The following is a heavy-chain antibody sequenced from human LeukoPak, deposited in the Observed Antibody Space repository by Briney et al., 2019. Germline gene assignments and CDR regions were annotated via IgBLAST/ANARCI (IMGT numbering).Heavy chain of an antibody. Sequence: PGRSLRLSCEASGFTFESYGMQWVRQAPGKGLEWVANIKQDGSKKSYVDSVKGRFTISRDNAKNSLYLQMNSLRAEDTAIYYCTRVGYIDEGIDYWGQGTLVTVSS. V-gene: IGHV3-7*04. CDR3: TRVGYIDEGIDY. J-gene: IGHJ4*02. D-gene: IGHD5-24*01. CDR1: GFTFESYG. CDR2: IKQDGSKK.